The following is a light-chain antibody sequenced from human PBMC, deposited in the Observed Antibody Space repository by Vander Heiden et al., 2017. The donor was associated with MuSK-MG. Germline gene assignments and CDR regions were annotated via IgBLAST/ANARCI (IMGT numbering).Light chain of an antibody. Sequence: DIQMTQSPSTLSASVGDRVTITCRASQSISSWLAWYQQKPGKAPKLLIYKASSLESGVQSRFSGSGSGTEFTLTISSLQHDDFATYYCQQYNSYSPETFGQGTKVEIK. CDR3: QQYNSYSPET. CDR2: KAS. J-gene: IGKJ1*01. CDR1: QSISSW. V-gene: IGKV1-5*03.